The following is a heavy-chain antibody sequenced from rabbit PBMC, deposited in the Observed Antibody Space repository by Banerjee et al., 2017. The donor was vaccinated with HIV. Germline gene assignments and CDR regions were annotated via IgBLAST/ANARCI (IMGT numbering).Heavy chain of an antibody. D-gene: IGHD6-1*01. J-gene: IGHJ4*01. CDR2: IGAGSGAT. CDR3: ARAAGYVGYGHAYFGL. CDR1: GFDLSSYYY. V-gene: IGHV1S43*01. Sequence: QSLEESGGGLVKPEGSLTLTSKASGFDLSSYYYMYWVRQAPGKGLEWIGCIGAGSGATYYASWAKGRFTISKSTSQNTVDLKMTSLTAADTATYFCARAAGYVGYGHAYFGLWGPGTLVTVS.